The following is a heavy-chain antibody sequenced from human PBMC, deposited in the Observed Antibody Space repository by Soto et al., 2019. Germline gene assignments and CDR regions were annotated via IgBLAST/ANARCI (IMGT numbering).Heavy chain of an antibody. CDR3: AIPPSEYYGSGEDY. D-gene: IGHD3-10*01. CDR2: IIPILGIA. Sequence: QVQLVQSGAEVKKPGSSVKVSCKASGGTFSSYTISWVRQAPGQGLEWMGRIIPILGIANYAQKFQGRVTITADQSTSPAYMELSSLRSEDPAVYYCAIPPSEYYGSGEDYWGQGTLVTVSS. CDR1: GGTFSSYT. J-gene: IGHJ4*02. V-gene: IGHV1-69*02.